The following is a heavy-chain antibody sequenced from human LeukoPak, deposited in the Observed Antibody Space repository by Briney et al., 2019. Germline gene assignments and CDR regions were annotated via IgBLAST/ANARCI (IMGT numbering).Heavy chain of an antibody. CDR3: ARIHGEDRDD. CDR1: GDTVTTPY. J-gene: IGHJ4*02. CDR2: MNPNSGNT. D-gene: IGHD4-17*01. V-gene: IGHV1-8*01. Sequence: SSLESSRKSSGDTVTTPYKKSVGKATGRGLEWMGWMNPNSGNTGYAQKFQGRVTMTRNTSISTAYMELSSLRSEDTAVYYCARIHGEDRDDWGQGTLVTVSS.